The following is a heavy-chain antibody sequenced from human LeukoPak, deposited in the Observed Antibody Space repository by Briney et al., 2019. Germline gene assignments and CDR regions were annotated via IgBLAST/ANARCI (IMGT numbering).Heavy chain of an antibody. V-gene: IGHV3-30*18. CDR2: VSHDGSNK. CDR1: GFAFSTYG. J-gene: IGHJ4*02. CDR3: AKFRSGYGSGNYYNEAFDC. Sequence: GRSLRLSCSASGFAFSTYGMHWVRQAPGKGLEWVAVVSHDGSNKYYADSVKGRFTISRDNSKNTLYLQMNGLRPEDTAVYYCAKFRSGYGSGNYYNEAFDCWGQGTLVTVSS. D-gene: IGHD3-10*01.